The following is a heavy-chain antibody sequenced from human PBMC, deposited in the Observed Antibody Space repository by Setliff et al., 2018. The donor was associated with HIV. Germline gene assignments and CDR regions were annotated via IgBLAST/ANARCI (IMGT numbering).Heavy chain of an antibody. Sequence: SETLSLTCTVSAGAIRSYYLSWIRQSPGKGLEWIGYIFYGGNANYSPSLKGRVTMSLDTSRNQFSLKLTSVTAADTAVYYCASTGHIEIDPLQPFEIWGQGTMVTVSS. J-gene: IGHJ3*02. CDR2: IFYGGNA. CDR3: ASTGHIEIDPLQPFEI. D-gene: IGHD5-12*01. CDR1: AGAIRSYY. V-gene: IGHV4-59*12.